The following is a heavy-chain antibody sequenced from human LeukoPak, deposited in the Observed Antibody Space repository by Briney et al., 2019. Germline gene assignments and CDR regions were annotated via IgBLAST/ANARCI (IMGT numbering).Heavy chain of an antibody. D-gene: IGHD1-26*01. CDR1: GGSISSGGYY. CDR2: IYYSGST. CDR3: ARDSGVGATPPYYYYGMDV. V-gene: IGHV4-31*03. J-gene: IGHJ6*02. Sequence: SETLSLTCTVSGGSISSGGYYWSWIRQHPGKGLEWIGYIYYSGSTYYNPSLKSRVTISVDTSKNQFSLKLSSVTAADTAVYYCARDSGVGATPPYYYYGMDVWGQGTTVTVSS.